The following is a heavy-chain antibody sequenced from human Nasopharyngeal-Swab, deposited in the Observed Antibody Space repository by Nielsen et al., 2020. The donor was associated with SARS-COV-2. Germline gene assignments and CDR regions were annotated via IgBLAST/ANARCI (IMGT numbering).Heavy chain of an antibody. CDR2: IIPIFGTA. CDR3: AREAAAGYFDY. J-gene: IGHJ4*02. Sequence: SVKVSCKASGGTFSSYAISWVRQAPGQGLEWMGGIIPIFGTANYAQKFQGRVTITADESTSTAYMELRSLRSDDTAVYYCAREAAAGYFDYWGQGTLVTVSS. CDR1: GGTFSSYA. V-gene: IGHV1-69*13. D-gene: IGHD6-13*01.